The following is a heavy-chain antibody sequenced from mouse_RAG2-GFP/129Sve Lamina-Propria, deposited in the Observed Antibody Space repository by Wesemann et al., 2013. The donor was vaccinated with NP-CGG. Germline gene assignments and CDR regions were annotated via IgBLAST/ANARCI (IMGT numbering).Heavy chain of an antibody. J-gene: IGHJ2*01. CDR3: TDPPTDY. V-gene: IGHV6-3*01. CDR1: GFTFSNYW. CDR2: IRLKSDNYAT. Sequence: EVKLEESGGGLVQPGGSMKLSCVASGFTFSNYWMNWVRQSPEKGLEWVAQIRLKSDNYATHYAESVKGRFTISRDDSKSRVYLQMNNLRAEDTGIYYCTDPPTDYWGQGTTLTVSS.